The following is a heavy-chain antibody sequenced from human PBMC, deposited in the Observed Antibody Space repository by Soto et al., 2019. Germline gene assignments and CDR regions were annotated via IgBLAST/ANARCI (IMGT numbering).Heavy chain of an antibody. V-gene: IGHV2-5*02. CDR2: IYWDDDK. D-gene: IGHD2-21*02. J-gene: IGHJ6*02. CDR1: GFSLSTTGVG. CDR3: VQSRCGGDCLQSYSSHSYYGLDV. Sequence: QITLKESGPPLVKPTQTLTLTCTFSGFSLSTTGVGVGWIRQPPGKALEWLALIYWDDDKRYNPSLNSRLTITKDTSKNQVVLAMTNTDPVDTATYYCVQSRCGGDCLQSYSSHSYYGLDVWGQGTTVTVSS.